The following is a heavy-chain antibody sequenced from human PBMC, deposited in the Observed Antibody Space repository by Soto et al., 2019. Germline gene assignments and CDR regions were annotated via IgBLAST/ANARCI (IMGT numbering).Heavy chain of an antibody. Sequence: GGSLRLSCAASRFTFSSYAMSWVRQAPGKGLEWVSAISGSGGSTYYADSVKGRFTISRDNSKNTLYLQMNSLRAEDTAVYYCAKSMRGSELCDYWGQGTLVTVSS. D-gene: IGHD2-8*01. CDR3: AKSMRGSELCDY. CDR1: RFTFSSYA. V-gene: IGHV3-23*01. CDR2: ISGSGGST. J-gene: IGHJ4*02.